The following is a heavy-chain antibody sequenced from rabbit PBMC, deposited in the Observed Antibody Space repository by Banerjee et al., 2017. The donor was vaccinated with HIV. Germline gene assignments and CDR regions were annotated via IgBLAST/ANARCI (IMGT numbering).Heavy chain of an antibody. Sequence: QEQLEESGGDLLKPGASLTLTCTASGFSFSGVYYMCWVRQAPGKGLEWIACIYAGSSGSTYYANWAKGRFTISKTSSTTVTLQMTSLTAADTATYFCARDGPGGDYAFNLWGPGTLVTVS. CDR3: ARDGPGGDYAFNL. V-gene: IGHV1S45*01. CDR2: IYAGSSGST. J-gene: IGHJ4*01. D-gene: IGHD2-1*01. CDR1: GFSFSGVYY.